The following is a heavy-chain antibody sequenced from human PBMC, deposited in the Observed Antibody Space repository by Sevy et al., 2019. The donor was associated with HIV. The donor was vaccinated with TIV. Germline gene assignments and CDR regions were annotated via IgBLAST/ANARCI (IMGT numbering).Heavy chain of an antibody. D-gene: IGHD3-10*01. Sequence: GGSRRLSCAASGFTFSSYAMSWVRQAPGKGLEWVSAISGSRGSTYYADSVKGRFTISRDNSKNTLYLQMNSLRAEDTAVYYCAKEGTTMVRGVIIKPNSWFDPWGQGTLVTVSS. J-gene: IGHJ5*02. CDR1: GFTFSSYA. V-gene: IGHV3-23*01. CDR3: AKEGTTMVRGVIIKPNSWFDP. CDR2: ISGSRGST.